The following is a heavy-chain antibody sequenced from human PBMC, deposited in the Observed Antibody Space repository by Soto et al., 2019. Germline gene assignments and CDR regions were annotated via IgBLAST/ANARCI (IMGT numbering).Heavy chain of an antibody. Sequence: GASVKVSCKASGYTFTSYYMHWVRQAPGQGLEWMGIINPSGGSTSYAQKFQGRVTMTRDNSKNTLYLQMNSLRAEDTAVYYCARAPGAGIRGAPIGRYYGMDVWGQGTTVTVSS. V-gene: IGHV1-46*01. CDR1: GYTFTSYY. D-gene: IGHD3-10*01. CDR2: INPSGGST. CDR3: ARAPGAGIRGAPIGRYYGMDV. J-gene: IGHJ6*02.